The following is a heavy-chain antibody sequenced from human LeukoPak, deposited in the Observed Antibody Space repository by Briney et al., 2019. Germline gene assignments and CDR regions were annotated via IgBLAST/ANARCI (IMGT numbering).Heavy chain of an antibody. Sequence: SETLSLTCAVYGGSFSGYYWSWIRQPPGKGLEWIGEINHSGSTNYNPSLKSRVTISVDTSKNQFSLKLSSVTAADTAVYYCARGARYYGSGSYLVGFDYYYYMDVWSKGTTVTISS. CDR2: INHSGST. CDR3: ARGARYYGSGSYLVGFDYYYYMDV. CDR1: GGSFSGYY. J-gene: IGHJ6*03. D-gene: IGHD3-10*01. V-gene: IGHV4-34*01.